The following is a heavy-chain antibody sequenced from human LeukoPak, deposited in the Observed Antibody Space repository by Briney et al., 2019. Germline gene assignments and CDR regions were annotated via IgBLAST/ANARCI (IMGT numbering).Heavy chain of an antibody. J-gene: IGHJ6*03. V-gene: IGHV4-34*01. Sequence: SETLSLTCAVYGGSFSAYYWSWIRQPPGKGLEWIGEINHSGSTNYNPSLKSRLTISVDTSKNQFSLKLSSVTAADTAVYYCARKRGSSSWANYYYYYLDVWGKGTTVTISS. D-gene: IGHD6-13*01. CDR1: GGSFSAYY. CDR2: INHSGST. CDR3: ARKRGSSSWANYYYYYLDV.